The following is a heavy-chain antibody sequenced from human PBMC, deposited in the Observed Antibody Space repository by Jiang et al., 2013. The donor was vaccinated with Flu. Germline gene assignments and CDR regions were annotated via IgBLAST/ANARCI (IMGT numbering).Heavy chain of an antibody. CDR3: ARDLADSIAARPGDYYYYYGMDV. V-gene: IGHV3-11*01. Sequence: LSCAASGFTFSDYYMSWIRQAPGKGLEWVSYISSSGSTIYYADSVKGRFTISRDNAKNSLYLQMNSLRAEDTAVYYCARDLADSIAARPGDYYYYYGMDVWGQGTTVTVSS. J-gene: IGHJ6*02. D-gene: IGHD6-6*01. CDR2: ISSSGSTI. CDR1: GFTFSDYY.